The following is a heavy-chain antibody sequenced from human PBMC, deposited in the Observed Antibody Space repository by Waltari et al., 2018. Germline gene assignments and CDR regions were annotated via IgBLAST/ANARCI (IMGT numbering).Heavy chain of an antibody. V-gene: IGHV1-69*08. Sequence: QVQLVQSGSEVKKPGSSVKVSCKASGGTFSNFIINWVRQAPGQGPQWMGSISPMLVSAYSAEKFQGRVMISADISTSTAYLELSSLRSDDTAVYYCAKSRGIMVVEGSFDSWGQGTLVTVSS. J-gene: IGHJ4*02. CDR1: GGTFSNFI. D-gene: IGHD2-21*01. CDR2: ISPMLVSA. CDR3: AKSRGIMVVEGSFDS.